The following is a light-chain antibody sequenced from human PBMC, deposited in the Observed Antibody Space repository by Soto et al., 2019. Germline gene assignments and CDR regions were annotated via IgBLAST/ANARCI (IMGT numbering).Light chain of an antibody. CDR3: QQYNHPLLT. V-gene: IGKV3D-15*01. J-gene: IGKJ4*01. CDR1: QSVDND. Sequence: TQTPATLSLSAWERCALSCRASQSVDNDLAWYQQKPGQPPRLLIYDASTRATGIPARFSGSQSGTEFTRTISSLLSEEFTRYFCQQYNHPLLTLPGGTKVNIK. CDR2: DAS.